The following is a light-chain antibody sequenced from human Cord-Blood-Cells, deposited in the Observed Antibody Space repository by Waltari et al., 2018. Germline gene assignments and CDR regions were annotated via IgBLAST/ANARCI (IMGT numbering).Light chain of an antibody. V-gene: IGLV2-14*01. CDR3: SSYTSSSTLV. CDR2: EVS. J-gene: IGLJ2*01. Sequence: QSALTQPASVSGSPGQSITISCTGTSSDVGGSYYCSWYQQPPGKAPKLMIYEVSNRPSGVSNRFSGSKSGNTASLTISGLQAEDEADYYCSSYTSSSTLVFGGGTKLTVL. CDR1: SSDVGGSYY.